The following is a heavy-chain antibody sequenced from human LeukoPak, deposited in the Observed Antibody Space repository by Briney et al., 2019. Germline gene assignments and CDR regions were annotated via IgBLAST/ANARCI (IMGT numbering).Heavy chain of an antibody. CDR3: ARVKYYGSGSNYGPNWFDP. V-gene: IGHV4-61*02. J-gene: IGHJ5*02. Sequence: SQTLSLTCTVSGGSISSGSYYWNWIRQPPGKNLEWIGRIYSSGSTYYNPSLKSRVTISVDTSKNHFSLKLNSVTAADTAVYYCARVKYYGSGSNYGPNWFDPWGQGTLVTVSS. CDR1: GGSISSGSYY. D-gene: IGHD3-10*01. CDR2: IYSSGST.